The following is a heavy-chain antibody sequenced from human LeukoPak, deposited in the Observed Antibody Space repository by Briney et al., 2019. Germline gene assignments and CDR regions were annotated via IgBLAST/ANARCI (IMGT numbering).Heavy chain of an antibody. Sequence: GGSLRLSCAASGFTFSSYWMSWVRQAPGKGLEWVANIKQDGSEKYYVDSVKGRFTISRDNAKNSLYLQMNSLRAEDTAVYYCARESTAAAWFGELLSYFDYWGQGTLVTVSS. V-gene: IGHV3-7*01. J-gene: IGHJ4*02. CDR2: IKQDGSEK. CDR1: GFTFSSYW. CDR3: ARESTAAAWFGELLSYFDY. D-gene: IGHD3-10*01.